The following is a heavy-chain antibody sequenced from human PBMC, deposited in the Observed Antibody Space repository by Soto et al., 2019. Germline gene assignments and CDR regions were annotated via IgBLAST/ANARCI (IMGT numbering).Heavy chain of an antibody. J-gene: IGHJ6*02. CDR2: IYPGDSDT. CDR3: ARQELSRCQLSGRYYYYGMDV. V-gene: IGHV5-51*01. D-gene: IGHD3-10*01. CDR1: GYSFTSYW. Sequence: GESLKISCKGSGYSFTSYWIGWVRQMPGKGLEWMGIIYPGDSDTRYSPSFQGQVTISADKSISTAYLQWSSLKASDTAMYYCARQELSRCQLSGRYYYYGMDVWGQGTTVTVSS.